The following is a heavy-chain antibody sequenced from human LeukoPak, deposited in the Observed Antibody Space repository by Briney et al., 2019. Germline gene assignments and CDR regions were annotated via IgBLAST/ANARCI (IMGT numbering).Heavy chain of an antibody. J-gene: IGHJ4*02. V-gene: IGHV1-2*02. CDR1: GYTFTGYY. CDR2: INPNSGGT. Sequence: GASVKVSCKASGYTFTGYYMHWVRQAPGPGLEGMGWINPNSGGTNYAQKFQGRVTMTRDTSISTAYMELSRLRSDDTAVYYCARSNGELLPYYFDYWGQGTLVTVSS. CDR3: ARSNGELLPYYFDY. D-gene: IGHD1-26*01.